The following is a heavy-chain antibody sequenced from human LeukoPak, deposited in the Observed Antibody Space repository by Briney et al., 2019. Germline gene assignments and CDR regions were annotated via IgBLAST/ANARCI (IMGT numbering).Heavy chain of an antibody. CDR2: IGSSGSGTTI. CDR3: ARTRQSGSGYFQH. CDR1: GFTFSSYA. D-gene: IGHD3-10*01. J-gene: IGHJ1*01. Sequence: GGSLRLSCAASGFTFSSYAMSWVRQAPGKGLEWVSHIGSSGSGTTIYYADSVKGRFTISRDNAKNSLYLQLNSLRAEDTAVYYCARTRQSGSGYFQHWGQGTLVTVSS. V-gene: IGHV3-48*04.